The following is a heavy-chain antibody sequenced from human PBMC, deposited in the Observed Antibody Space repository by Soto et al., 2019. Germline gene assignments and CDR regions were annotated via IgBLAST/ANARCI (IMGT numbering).Heavy chain of an antibody. V-gene: IGHV3-13*05. Sequence: EVQLVESGGGLAQPGGSLRLSCAASGFSFSRFDLHWVRQVTGKRLEWVSGIGTSGDPYYAVSVKGRFTVSRDNAKNSIFLEMNSLRAGDTAVYFCARAVPGYGRYYFDYWGQGALVTVSS. CDR1: GFSFSRFD. CDR3: ARAVPGYGRYYFDY. CDR2: IGTSGDP. D-gene: IGHD5-12*01. J-gene: IGHJ4*02.